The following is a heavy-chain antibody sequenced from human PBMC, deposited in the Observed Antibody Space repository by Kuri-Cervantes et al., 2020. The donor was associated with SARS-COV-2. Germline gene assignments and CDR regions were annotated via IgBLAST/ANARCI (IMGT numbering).Heavy chain of an antibody. CDR2: FDPEDGET. D-gene: IGHD6-19*01. J-gene: IGHJ6*02. Sequence: ASVKVSCKASGYTFTSYDINWVRQATGQGLEWMGGFDPEDGETIYAQKFQGRVTMTEDTSTDTAYMELSSLRSEDTAVYYCARGSSGGWLATRSGMDVWGQGTTVTVSS. V-gene: IGHV1-24*01. CDR3: ARGSSGGWLATRSGMDV. CDR1: GYTFTSYD.